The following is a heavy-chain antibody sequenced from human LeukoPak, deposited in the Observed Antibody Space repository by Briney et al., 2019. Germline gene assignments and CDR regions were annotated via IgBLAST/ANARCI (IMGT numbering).Heavy chain of an antibody. J-gene: IGHJ2*01. CDR3: ARGRYNWNYVSLMRNWYFDL. V-gene: IGHV4-34*01. CDR2: INHSGST. CDR1: GVSFSGYY. D-gene: IGHD1-7*01. Sequence: SETLSLTCAVYGVSFSGYYWSWIRQPPGKGLEWIGEINHSGSTNYNPSLKSRVTISVDTSKNQFSLKLSSVTAADTAVYYCARGRYNWNYVSLMRNWYFDLWGRGALVTVSS.